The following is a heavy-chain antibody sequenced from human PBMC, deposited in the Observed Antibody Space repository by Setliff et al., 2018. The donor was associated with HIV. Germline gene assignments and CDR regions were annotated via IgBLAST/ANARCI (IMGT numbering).Heavy chain of an antibody. CDR3: AREGPRYSTRIDY. Sequence: SETLSLTCAVSGASSSTRGYYWGWIRQPPGKGLEWIGSIYYSGNTYYNPSLKSRVTISLDTSKNQFSLKLSSVTAADTAVYYCAREGPRYSTRIDYWGQGTLVTSPQ. V-gene: IGHV4-39*07. D-gene: IGHD6-13*01. CDR1: GASSSTRGYY. CDR2: IYYSGNT. J-gene: IGHJ4*02.